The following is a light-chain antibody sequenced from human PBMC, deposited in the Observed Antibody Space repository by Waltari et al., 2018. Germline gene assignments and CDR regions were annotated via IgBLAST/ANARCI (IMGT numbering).Light chain of an antibody. J-gene: IGLJ1*01. Sequence: QSALTQPASVSGSPGQSITISCTGTSSDVGSYKYVSWYQQHPGKTPKLMIYEVSNRPSGVSNRFSGSKSGNTASLTISGLQAEDEADYYCSSYADNYFYVFGTGTKVTVL. V-gene: IGLV2-14*01. CDR3: SSYADNYFYV. CDR2: EVS. CDR1: SSDVGSYKY.